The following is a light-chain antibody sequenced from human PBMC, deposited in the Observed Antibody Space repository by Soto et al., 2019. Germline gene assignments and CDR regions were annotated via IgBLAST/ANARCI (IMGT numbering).Light chain of an antibody. CDR1: QSVSSY. CDR3: QQRSNWPRMYT. Sequence: EIVLTQSPATLSLSPGERATLSCRASQSVSSYLAWYQQKPGQAPRLLIYDASNRATGIPARFSGSGSGTDVTLTISSLEPEDVAIYYCQQRSNWPRMYTFGQGTKLESK. J-gene: IGKJ2*01. CDR2: DAS. V-gene: IGKV3-11*01.